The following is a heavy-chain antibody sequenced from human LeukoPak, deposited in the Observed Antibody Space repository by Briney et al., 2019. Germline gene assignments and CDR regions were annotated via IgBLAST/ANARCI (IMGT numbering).Heavy chain of an antibody. J-gene: IGHJ4*02. Sequence: PGRSLRLSCAASGFTFDDYAMHWVRQAPGKGLEWVSGISWNSGSIGYADSVKGRFTISRDNAKNTLYLQMNSLRAEDTAVYYCARAGRITDAPEDYWGQGTLVTVSS. CDR2: ISWNSGSI. CDR3: ARAGRITDAPEDY. V-gene: IGHV3-9*01. D-gene: IGHD3-10*01. CDR1: GFTFDDYA.